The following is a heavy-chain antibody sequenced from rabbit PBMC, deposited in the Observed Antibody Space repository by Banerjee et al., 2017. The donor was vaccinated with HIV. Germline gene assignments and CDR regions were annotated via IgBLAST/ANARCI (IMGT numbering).Heavy chain of an antibody. CDR1: GFSFSSNYY. V-gene: IGHV1S40*01. J-gene: IGHJ4*01. CDR2: IYNGDDST. D-gene: IGHD4-2*01. CDR3: VREDAGQWDL. Sequence: QSLEESGGDLVKPGASLTLTCTASGFSFSSNYYMCWVRQAPGKGLEWIACIYNGDDSTYYASWVNGRFAISKTSSTTVTLQMTSLTAADTATYFCVREDAGQWDLWGQGTLVTVS.